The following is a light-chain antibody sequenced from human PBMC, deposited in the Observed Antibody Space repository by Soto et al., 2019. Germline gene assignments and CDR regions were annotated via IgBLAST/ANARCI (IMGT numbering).Light chain of an antibody. J-gene: IGKJ4*01. V-gene: IGKV3D-15*01. Sequence: TLAPGAFSPSAFIRATHSFRSSQIIMRKYLAWYQQRFGQAPRLVIYDIFTRATGAPTRISGSGSGTEFTLTISSLQSEDFAVYYCQQYNSLTLNFGGGTKVDIK. CDR2: DIF. CDR3: QQYNSLTLN. CDR1: QIIMRKY.